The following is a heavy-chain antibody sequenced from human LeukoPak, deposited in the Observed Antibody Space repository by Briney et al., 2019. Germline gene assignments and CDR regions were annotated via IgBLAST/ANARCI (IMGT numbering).Heavy chain of an antibody. CDR1: GFTFSNYW. D-gene: IGHD1-1*01. CDR2: IKNDGSKK. CDR3: ASLNNDDY. J-gene: IGHJ4*02. Sequence: GGSLRLSCAASGFTFSNYWMSWVRQAPGKGLEWVANIKNDGSKKYYVDSAKGRFTISRDNAKNSLYLQMNSLRVEDTAVYYCASLNNDDYWGQGTLVTVPS. V-gene: IGHV3-7*01.